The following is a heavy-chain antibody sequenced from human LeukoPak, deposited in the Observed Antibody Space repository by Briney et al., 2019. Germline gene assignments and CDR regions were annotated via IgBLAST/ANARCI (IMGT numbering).Heavy chain of an antibody. D-gene: IGHD2-15*01. CDR1: DVSIFRSNW. Sequence: PSETLSLTCAVSDVSIFRSNWWSWVRQPPGKGLEWIGQISPSGSTNYSPSPKSRVTISVDKSKTQFSLKLSSVTAADTAVYYCARIVEGYCSGGSCYSYYYYMDVWGKGTTVTVSS. J-gene: IGHJ6*03. V-gene: IGHV4-4*02. CDR2: ISPSGST. CDR3: ARIVEGYCSGGSCYSYYYYMDV.